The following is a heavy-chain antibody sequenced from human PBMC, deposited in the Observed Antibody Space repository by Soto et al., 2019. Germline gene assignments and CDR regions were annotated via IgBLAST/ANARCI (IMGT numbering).Heavy chain of an antibody. J-gene: IGHJ6*02. D-gene: IGHD3-3*01. CDR1: RFTFSNYA. CDR2: ISSTGGST. CDR3: ARAHDYDFWSGFLFYGMDV. V-gene: IGHV3-23*01. Sequence: LRLSCAASRFTFSNYAMSWVRQAPGKGLEWVSGISSTGGSTYYADSVKGRFTISRDNSKNTLDLQMSSLRAEDTAIYYCARAHDYDFWSGFLFYGMDVWGQGTTVTVSS.